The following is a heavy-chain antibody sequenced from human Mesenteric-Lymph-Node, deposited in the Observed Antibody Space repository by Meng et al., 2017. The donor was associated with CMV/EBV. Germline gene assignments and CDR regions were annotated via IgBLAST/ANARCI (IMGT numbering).Heavy chain of an antibody. CDR1: GFIFSGYG. D-gene: IGHD4-17*01. V-gene: IGHV3-30*02. Sequence: GGSLRLSCVASGFIFSGYGIHWVRQVPGKGLEWVSFISPDGANKYYADSVKGRFTISRDNSKNALYLQMYSLRADDTAVYYCAKVAVFGDFEAFDIWGQGTMVTVSS. CDR2: ISPDGANK. CDR3: AKVAVFGDFEAFDI. J-gene: IGHJ3*02.